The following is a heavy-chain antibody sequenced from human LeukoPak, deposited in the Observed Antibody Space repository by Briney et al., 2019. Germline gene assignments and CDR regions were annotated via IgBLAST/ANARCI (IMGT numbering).Heavy chain of an antibody. V-gene: IGHV3-21*01. CDR2: ISTSSSYI. Sequence: GGSLRLSCAAAGFTFSTYSMNWVRQATGKGLEWVSSISTSSSYIYYADSVKGRFTISRDNAKNSLYLQMNSLRAEDTAVYYCARDGSAIAAAGTVDYWGQGTLVTVSS. CDR1: GFTFSTYS. CDR3: ARDGSAIAAAGTVDY. D-gene: IGHD6-13*01. J-gene: IGHJ4*02.